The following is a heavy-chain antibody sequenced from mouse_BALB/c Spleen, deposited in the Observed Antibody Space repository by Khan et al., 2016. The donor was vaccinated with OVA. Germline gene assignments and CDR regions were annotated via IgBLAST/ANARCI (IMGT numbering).Heavy chain of an antibody. D-gene: IGHD1-1*01. CDR1: GYTFTSYW. CDR3: ARNKKRVATYFDY. J-gene: IGHJ2*01. V-gene: IGHV1S81*02. CDR2: TNPTNGRT. Sequence: VQLQQSGAELVKAGASVKMSCKASGYTFTSYWMHWVKQRLGQGLEWFAETNPTNGRTYYNEKFKSKAPLTVDKSSSTADILLSGTTFEDSAVYYCARNKKRVATYFDYWGQGTTLTVSS.